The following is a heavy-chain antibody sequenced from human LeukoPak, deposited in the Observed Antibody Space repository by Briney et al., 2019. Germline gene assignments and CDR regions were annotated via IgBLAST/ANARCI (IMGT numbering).Heavy chain of an antibody. J-gene: IGHJ4*02. CDR3: ARQVGAIDY. Sequence: PSETLSLTCAVSGYSISSGYYWGWIRQPPGKGLEWIGSIYHSGSTYYNPSLKSRVTISVDTSKNQCSLKLSSVTAADTAVYYCARQVGAIDYWGQGTLVTVSS. V-gene: IGHV4-38-2*01. CDR2: IYHSGST. CDR1: GYSISSGYY. D-gene: IGHD1-26*01.